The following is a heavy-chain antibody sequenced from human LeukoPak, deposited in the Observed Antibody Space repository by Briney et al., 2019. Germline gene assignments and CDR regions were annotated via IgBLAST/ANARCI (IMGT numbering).Heavy chain of an antibody. D-gene: IGHD6-6*01. CDR3: AAVPRSKYSSSYDGMDV. J-gene: IGHJ6*02. V-gene: IGHV1-58*02. Sequence: SVKVSCKASGFTFTSSAMQWVRQARGQRLEWRGWFVVGSGKTNYAQKFQERVTITRDMSTRTAYMELSSLRSDDTAGYYCAAVPRSKYSSSYDGMDVWGQGTTVTLSS. CDR2: FVVGSGKT. CDR1: GFTFTSSA.